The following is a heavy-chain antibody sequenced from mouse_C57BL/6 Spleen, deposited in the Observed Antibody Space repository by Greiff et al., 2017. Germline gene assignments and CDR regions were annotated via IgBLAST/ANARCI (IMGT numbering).Heavy chain of an antibody. CDR1: GFTFSSYA. CDR3: TRRNYGFFDY. V-gene: IGHV5-9-1*02. J-gene: IGHJ2*01. CDR2: ISSGGDYI. D-gene: IGHD1-1*01. Sequence: EVKLVESGEGLVKPGGSLKLSCAASGFTFSSYAMSWVRQTPEKRLEWVAYISSGGDYIYYAANVKGRFTISRDNARNTLYLQMSSLKSEDTAMYYCTRRNYGFFDYWGTGTTLTVSS.